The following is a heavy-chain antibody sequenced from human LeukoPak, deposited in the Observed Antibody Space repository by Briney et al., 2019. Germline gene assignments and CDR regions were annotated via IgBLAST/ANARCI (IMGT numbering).Heavy chain of an antibody. CDR3: AKGGNGYCNNGICSPRVVAAVDY. D-gene: IGHD2-8*01. Sequence: PSETLSLTCTVSLDSTTSNFWSWVRQPPGKGLEWIGEIHRSGSPNYNPSLQSRVTISIDRSRNQIALELSSVTAADTAVYYCAKGGNGYCNNGICSPRVVAAVDYWGQGTLVTVSS. V-gene: IGHV4-4*02. J-gene: IGHJ4*02. CDR2: IHRSGSP. CDR1: LDSTTSNF.